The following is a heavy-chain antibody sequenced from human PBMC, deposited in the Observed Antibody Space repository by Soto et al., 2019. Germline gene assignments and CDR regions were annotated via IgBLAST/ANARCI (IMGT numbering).Heavy chain of an antibody. CDR1: RFTFLAYV. V-gene: IGHV3-23*01. CDR2: ISTTGGAT. J-gene: IGHJ4*02. Sequence: PGGSLILSFPPLRFTFLAYVMSWVRRAPGKGLEWVSGISTTGGATYYADSVKGRFTISRDNSKNTVYLQINSLRGDDTAVYYCAKGASSCLRYLEYLGQGT. CDR3: AKGASSCLRYLEY. D-gene: IGHD2-15*01.